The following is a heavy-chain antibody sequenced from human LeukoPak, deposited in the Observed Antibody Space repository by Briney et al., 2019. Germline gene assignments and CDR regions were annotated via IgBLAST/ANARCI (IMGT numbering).Heavy chain of an antibody. V-gene: IGHV3-66*01. CDR1: GFTVSSNY. D-gene: IGHD3-10*01. CDR2: MFGGGSGDT. J-gene: IGHJ6*02. Sequence: GGSLRLSCVTSGFTVSSNYMTWVRQAPGKGLEWVSVMFGGGSGDTYYADSVKGRFTISRDHSKNTLYLQMNRLRAEDTAVYYCAREAHYGSGSNYYYYGMDVWGQGTTVTVS. CDR3: AREAHYGSGSNYYYYGMDV.